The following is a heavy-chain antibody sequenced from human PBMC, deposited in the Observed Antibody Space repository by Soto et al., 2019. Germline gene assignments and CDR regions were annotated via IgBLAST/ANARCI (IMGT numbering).Heavy chain of an antibody. Sequence: GASVKVSCKASGYTFTSYAMHWVRQAPGQRLECMGWINAGNGDTKYSQTFQGRVTLTRDKSASTAYMELRSLRSDDTAVYYCARSSSGSGAFDIWGQGTMVTVSS. CDR2: INAGNGDT. CDR3: ARSSSGSGAFDI. V-gene: IGHV1-3*01. CDR1: GYTFTSYA. J-gene: IGHJ3*02. D-gene: IGHD6-19*01.